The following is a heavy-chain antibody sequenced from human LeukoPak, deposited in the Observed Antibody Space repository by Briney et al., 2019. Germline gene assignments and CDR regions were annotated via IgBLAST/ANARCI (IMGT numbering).Heavy chain of an antibody. CDR1: GFTFISYA. V-gene: IGHV3-23*01. CDR2: ISGSGGST. D-gene: IGHD2-21*02. J-gene: IGHJ4*02. CDR3: AKTAIAYCGGDCYPDY. Sequence: GGSLRLSCSASGFTFISYAMSWVRQAPGKGLEWVSAISGSGGSTYYADSVKGRFTISRDNSKNTLYLQMNSLRAEDTAVYYCAKTAIAYCGGDCYPDYWGQGTLVTVSS.